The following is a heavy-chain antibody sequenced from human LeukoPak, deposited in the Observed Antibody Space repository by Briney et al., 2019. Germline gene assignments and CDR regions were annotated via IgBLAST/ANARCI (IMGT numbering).Heavy chain of an antibody. CDR3: ARESILQRLVRH. J-gene: IGHJ4*02. CDR2: IYYSGST. D-gene: IGHD6-13*01. V-gene: IGHV4-39*07. Sequence: SETLSLTCTVSGGSISSSSYYWGWIRQPPGKGLEWIGSIYYSGSTYYNPSLKSRVTISVDTSKNQFSLKLSSVTAADTAVYYCARESILQRLVRHWGQGTLVTISS. CDR1: GGSISSSSYY.